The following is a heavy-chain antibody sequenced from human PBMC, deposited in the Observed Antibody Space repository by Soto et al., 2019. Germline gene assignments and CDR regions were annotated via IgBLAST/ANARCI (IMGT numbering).Heavy chain of an antibody. Sequence: PSETLSLTCTVSGGSISRSEWYWGWIRQPPGKGLEWIGSLYCDGSTYYNPSLKSRVTISVDTSKNQFSLKLSSVTAADTAVYYCASYLAYDILTGRYYYYGMDVWGQGTTVTVS. V-gene: IGHV4-39*07. D-gene: IGHD3-9*01. CDR2: LYCDGST. CDR1: GGSISRSEWY. CDR3: ASYLAYDILTGRYYYYGMDV. J-gene: IGHJ6*02.